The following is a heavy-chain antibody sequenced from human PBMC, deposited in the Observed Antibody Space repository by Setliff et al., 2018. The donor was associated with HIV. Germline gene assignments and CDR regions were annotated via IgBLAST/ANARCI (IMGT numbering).Heavy chain of an antibody. CDR2: INPNNGGT. Sequence: ASVKVSCKASGYTFTGYYMHWVRQAPGQGLEWMGWINPNNGGTNYAQKFQGRVTMTRDTSISTAYMELSRLRSDDKAVYYCARESPSSSWFYFDFWGQGTLVTVSS. CDR3: ARESPSSSWFYFDF. D-gene: IGHD6-13*01. J-gene: IGHJ4*02. V-gene: IGHV1-2*02. CDR1: GYTFTGYY.